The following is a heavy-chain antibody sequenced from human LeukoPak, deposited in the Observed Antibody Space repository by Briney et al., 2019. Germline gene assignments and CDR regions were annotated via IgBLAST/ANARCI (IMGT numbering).Heavy chain of an antibody. J-gene: IGHJ1*01. D-gene: IGHD3-3*01. CDR2: ISGSGGST. CDR1: GFTFSSYA. CDR3: AKYPSGAYDFWSGYCHAEYFQH. Sequence: GGSLRLSCAASGFTFSSYAMSWVRQAPGKGLEWVSAISGSGGSTYYADSVKGRFTISRDNSKNTLYLQMNSLRAEDTAVYYCAKYPSGAYDFWSGYCHAEYFQHWGQGTLVTVSS. V-gene: IGHV3-23*01.